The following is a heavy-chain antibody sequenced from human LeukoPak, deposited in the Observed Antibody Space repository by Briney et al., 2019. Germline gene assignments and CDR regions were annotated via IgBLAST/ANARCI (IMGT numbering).Heavy chain of an antibody. D-gene: IGHD2-15*01. V-gene: IGHV3-23*01. CDR1: GFTFNNYG. CDR2: ISGSGGST. Sequence: PGRSLRLSCTTSGFTFNNYGLRWVRQAPGKGLEWVSAISGSGGSTYYADSVKGRFTISRDNSKNTLYLQMNSLRAEDTAVYYCAKDQGSSGGSCYSDYWGQGTLVTVSS. J-gene: IGHJ4*02. CDR3: AKDQGSSGGSCYSDY.